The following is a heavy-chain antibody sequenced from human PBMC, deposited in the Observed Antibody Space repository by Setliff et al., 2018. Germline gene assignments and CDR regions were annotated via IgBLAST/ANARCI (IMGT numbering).Heavy chain of an antibody. Sequence: RASVKVSCKTSGYTFTNYDINWVRQATGQGLEWMGWMNPNSGNTGYAQNFQGRVSMTRSTSISTAYMELNSLTSEDTAVYYCARSKVEAAMVKHNWFDPWGQGTLVTVSS. CDR3: ARSKVEAAMVKHNWFDP. V-gene: IGHV1-8*02. CDR2: MNPNSGNT. D-gene: IGHD5-18*01. CDR1: GYTFTNYD. J-gene: IGHJ5*02.